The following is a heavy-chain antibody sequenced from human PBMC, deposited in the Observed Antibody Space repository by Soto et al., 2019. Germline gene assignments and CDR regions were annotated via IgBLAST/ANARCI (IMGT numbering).Heavy chain of an antibody. CDR1: GGTFSSYA. CDR2: IIPTFGTA. CDR3: ATHGPFDP. Sequence: QGQLVQPGAGVKKPGSSVKVSCKASGGTFSSYAFTWVRKAPGQGLEWMGGIIPTFGTANYAQKFQGRVTITADESTSTAYMELSSLRSEDTAVYYCATHGPFDPWGQGTLVTVSS. J-gene: IGHJ5*02. V-gene: IGHV1-69*01.